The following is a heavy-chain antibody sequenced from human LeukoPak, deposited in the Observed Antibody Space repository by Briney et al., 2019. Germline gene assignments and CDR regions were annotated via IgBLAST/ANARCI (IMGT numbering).Heavy chain of an antibody. CDR3: ARRGPAAVDY. V-gene: IGHV5-51*03. J-gene: IGHJ4*02. D-gene: IGHD2-15*01. CDR1: GYTFTTYW. CDR2: IYTSDSDT. Sequence: PGGSLKISCPVSGYTFTTYWIGWVRQIPGKGLEWMGIIYTSDSDTRYSPSFQGQVTISADKSISTAYLQWSSLKASDSAMYYCARRGPAAVDYWGQGTLVTVSS.